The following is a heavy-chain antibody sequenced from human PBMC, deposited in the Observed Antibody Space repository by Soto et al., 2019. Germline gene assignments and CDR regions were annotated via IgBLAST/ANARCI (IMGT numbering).Heavy chain of an antibody. CDR1: GGSFSGYY. J-gene: IGHJ5*02. V-gene: IGHV4-34*01. CDR3: ASLVDIVASWFDP. CDR2: INHSGST. D-gene: IGHD5-12*01. Sequence: SETLSLTCAVYGGSFSGYYWSWIRQPPGKGLEWIGEINHSGSTNYNPSLKSRVTISVDTSKNQFSLKLSSVTAADTAVYYCASLVDIVASWFDPWGQGTLVTVSS.